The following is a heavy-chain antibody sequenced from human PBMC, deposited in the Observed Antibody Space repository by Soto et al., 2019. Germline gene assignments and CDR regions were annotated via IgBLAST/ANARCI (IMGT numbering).Heavy chain of an antibody. CDR1: GGSISSSSYY. CDR3: AGRVVVAATPYYYYYMDV. CDR2: IYYSGST. D-gene: IGHD2-15*01. Sequence: PSETLSLTCTVSGGSISSSSYYWGWIRQPPGKGLEWIGSIYYSGSTYYNPSLKSRVTISVDTSKNQFSLKLSSVTAADTAVYYCAGRVVVAATPYYYYYMDVWGKGTTVTVSS. J-gene: IGHJ6*03. V-gene: IGHV4-39*01.